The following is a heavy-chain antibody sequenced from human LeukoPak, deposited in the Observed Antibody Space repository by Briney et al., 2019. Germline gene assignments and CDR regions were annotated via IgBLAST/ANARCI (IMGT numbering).Heavy chain of an antibody. CDR2: INPNSGGT. CDR1: GYTFTGYY. V-gene: IGHV1-2*02. CDR3: AREGIAAAADFDY. Sequence: GASVKVSCKASGYTFTGYYMHWVRQAPGQVLEWMGWINPNSGGTNYAQKFQGRITMTRDTSNSTAYMELSRLRSDDTAVYYCAREGIAAAADFDYWGQGTLVTVSS. D-gene: IGHD6-13*01. J-gene: IGHJ4*02.